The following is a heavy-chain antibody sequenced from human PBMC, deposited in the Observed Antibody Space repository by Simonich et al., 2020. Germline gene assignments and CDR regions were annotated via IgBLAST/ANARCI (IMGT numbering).Heavy chain of an antibody. V-gene: IGHV4-38-2*01. D-gene: IGHD6-13*01. Sequence: QVQLQESGPGLVKPSETLSLTCAVSGYSISSGYYWGWIRQPPGKGIGWIGSIYHSGNTSDHPYRKSRVTISVDTSKNQFSLKLSSVTAADMAVYYCARVGYSNYYYYGMDVWGQGTTVTVS. CDR3: ARVGYSNYYYYGMDV. CDR1: GYSISSGYY. CDR2: IYHSGNT. J-gene: IGHJ6*02.